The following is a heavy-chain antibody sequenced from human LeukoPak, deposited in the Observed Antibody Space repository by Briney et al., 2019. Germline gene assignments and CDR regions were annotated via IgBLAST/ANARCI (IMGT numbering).Heavy chain of an antibody. J-gene: IGHJ4*02. CDR1: GYTFTSYG. D-gene: IGHD1-26*01. V-gene: IGHV1-18*01. CDR2: ISAYNGNT. Sequence: ASVKVSCKASGYTFTSYGISWVRQAPGQGLEWMGWISAYNGNTNYAQKLQGRVTMTTDTSTSTAYMELRSLRSDDTAVYYCARVAIGDGGSYYVQDYYFDYWGQGTLVTVSS. CDR3: ARVAIGDGGSYYVQDYYFDY.